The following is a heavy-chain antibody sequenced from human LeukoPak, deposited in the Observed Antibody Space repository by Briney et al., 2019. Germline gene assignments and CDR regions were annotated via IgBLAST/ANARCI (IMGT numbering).Heavy chain of an antibody. CDR2: INHSGST. D-gene: IGHD3-16*01. CDR3: ARGLGGAVDY. CDR1: GGSFSGYY. Sequence: SETLSLTCAVYGGSFSGYYWSWIRQPPGKGLEWIGEINHSGSTNYNPSLKSRVTISVDTSKNQFSLQLSSVTAADTAVYYCARGLGGAVDYWGQGTLVTVSS. V-gene: IGHV4-34*01. J-gene: IGHJ4*02.